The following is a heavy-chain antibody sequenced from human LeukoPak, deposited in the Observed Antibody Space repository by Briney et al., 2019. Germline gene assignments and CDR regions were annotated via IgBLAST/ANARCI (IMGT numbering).Heavy chain of an antibody. CDR2: FDPEDGET. CDR1: GYTLTELS. D-gene: IGHD6-13*01. J-gene: IGHJ4*02. Sequence: ASVKVSCKVSGYTLTELSMHWVRQAPGKGLEWMGGFDPEDGETIYAQKFQGRVTMTTDTSTSTAYMELRSLRSDDTAVYYCARGAAAAGYYFDYWGQGTLVTVSS. V-gene: IGHV1-24*01. CDR3: ARGAAAAGYYFDY.